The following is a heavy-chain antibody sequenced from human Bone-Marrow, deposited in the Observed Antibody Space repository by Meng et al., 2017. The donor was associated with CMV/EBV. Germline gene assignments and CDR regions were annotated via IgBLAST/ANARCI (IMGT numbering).Heavy chain of an antibody. CDR2: SGGS. D-gene: IGHD3-10*01. Sequence: ASVKVSCKTSGYNFYKFQIDWVRQAPGQGLEWVGWSGGSSYVQDLQGRVTMIQDASTTTAYMELMNLRSGDTAVYYCARRGGDYQFYFWGQGTLVTVSS. J-gene: IGHJ1*01. CDR1: GYNFYKFQ. V-gene: IGHV1-18*01. CDR3: ARRGGDYQFYF.